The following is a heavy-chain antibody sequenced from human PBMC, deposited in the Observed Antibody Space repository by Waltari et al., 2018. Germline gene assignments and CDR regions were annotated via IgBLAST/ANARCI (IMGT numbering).Heavy chain of an antibody. D-gene: IGHD1-26*01. V-gene: IGHV3-9*01. J-gene: IGHJ4*02. CDR1: GFTFEDYA. CDR2: ITWNSNNI. CDR3: AKGHSGSYGLDY. Sequence: EIQLVESGGGLAQPGRSLRLSCAASGFTFEDYAMHWVRPTPGKGLEWVSGITWNSNNIGYADSVNGRFTISRDNAKKSLYRQMNSLRTEDTALYYCAKGHSGSYGLDYWGQGTPVTVSS.